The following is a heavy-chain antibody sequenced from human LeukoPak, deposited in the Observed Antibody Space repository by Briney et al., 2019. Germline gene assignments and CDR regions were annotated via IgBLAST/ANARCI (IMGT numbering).Heavy chain of an antibody. V-gene: IGHV4-61*02. D-gene: IGHD3-10*01. CDR2: VYTSGST. Sequence: SETLSLTCTVSGGSISSGSYCWNWIRQPAGKGLEWIGRVYTSGSTNYNPSPKSRVTISLDTSNNQFSLKLSSVTAADTAVYYCARRLWFGELWGYFDYWGQGTLVTVSS. CDR1: GGSISSGSYC. J-gene: IGHJ4*02. CDR3: ARRLWFGELWGYFDY.